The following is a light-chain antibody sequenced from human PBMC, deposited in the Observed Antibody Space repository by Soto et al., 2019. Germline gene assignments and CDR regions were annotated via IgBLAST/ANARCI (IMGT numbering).Light chain of an antibody. Sequence: QSALTQPASVSGSPGQSITISCTGTSSDFSDHNYVSWYQQHPGKAPKLIIFEVSQRPSGVPDRFSGSKSGNTASLTVSGLQAADEADYYCSSYAGAYTLIFGGGTKLTVL. V-gene: IGLV2-11*01. J-gene: IGLJ2*01. CDR2: EVS. CDR1: SSDFSDHNY. CDR3: SSYAGAYTLI.